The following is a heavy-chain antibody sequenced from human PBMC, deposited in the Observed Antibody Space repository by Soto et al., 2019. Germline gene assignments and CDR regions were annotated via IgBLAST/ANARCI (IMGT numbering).Heavy chain of an antibody. CDR3: ARDRNMDYYYYGMDV. CDR2: ISSSSSTI. V-gene: IGHV3-48*02. J-gene: IGHJ6*02. CDR1: GFTFSSYS. Sequence: GGSLRLSCAASGFTFSSYSMNWVRQAPGKGLEWVSYISSSSSTIYYADSVKGRFTISRDNAKNSLYLQMNSLRDEDTAVYYCARDRNMDYYYYGMDVWGQGTTVTVSS. D-gene: IGHD1-1*01.